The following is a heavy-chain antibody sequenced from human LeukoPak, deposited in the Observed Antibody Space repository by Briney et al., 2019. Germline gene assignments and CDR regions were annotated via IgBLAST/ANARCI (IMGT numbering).Heavy chain of an antibody. CDR1: GFTFSSYS. D-gene: IGHD4-17*01. Sequence: GGSLRLSCAASGFTFSSYSMNWVRQAPGKGLEWGSYISGSSSNIYYADSVKGRFTISRDNAKNSLYLQMNSLRAEDTAVYYCARPNDYGADFYYWGQGTLVTVSS. V-gene: IGHV3-48*04. J-gene: IGHJ4*02. CDR3: ARPNDYGADFYY. CDR2: ISGSSSNI.